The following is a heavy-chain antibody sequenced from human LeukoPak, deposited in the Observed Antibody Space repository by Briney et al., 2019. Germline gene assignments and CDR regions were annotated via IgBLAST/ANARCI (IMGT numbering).Heavy chain of an antibody. J-gene: IGHJ4*02. V-gene: IGHV3-23*01. CDR2: ISGSGGST. D-gene: IGHD3-22*01. Sequence: GGSLRLSCAASGFTFSSYGMSWVRQAPGKGLEWVSAISGSGGSTYYADSVKGRFTISRDNSKNTLYLQMNSLRAEDTAVYYCAKDLYYYDSSGYYYIGSNFDYWGQGTLVTVSS. CDR1: GFTFSSYG. CDR3: AKDLYYYDSSGYYYIGSNFDY.